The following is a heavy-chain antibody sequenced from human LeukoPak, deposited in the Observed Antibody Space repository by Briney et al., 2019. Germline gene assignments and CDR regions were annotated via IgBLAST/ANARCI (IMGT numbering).Heavy chain of an antibody. CDR1: GGSISSYY. V-gene: IGHV4-59*01. Sequence: SETLSLTCTVSGGSISSYYWSWIRQPPGRGLEWIGYVYSSGSTNYNPSLKSRVTISVDTSKNQLSLKLSSVTAADTAVYYCARGPTRYYFDYWGQGTLVTVSS. CDR3: ARGPTRYYFDY. J-gene: IGHJ4*02. CDR2: VYSSGST.